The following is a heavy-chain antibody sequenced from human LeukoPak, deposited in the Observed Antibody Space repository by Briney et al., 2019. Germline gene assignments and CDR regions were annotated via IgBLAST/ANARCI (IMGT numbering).Heavy chain of an antibody. V-gene: IGHV3-21*01. CDR1: GFTFSTYN. CDR2: ISSSSTYI. CDR3: ARDRDYAFDS. J-gene: IGHJ4*02. D-gene: IGHD4-17*01. Sequence: GGSLRLSCATSGFTFSTYNMNWVRQAPGKGLEWVSSISSSSTYIYYADSVKGRFTISRDNAKNSLYLQINSLRAEDTAVYYCARDRDYAFDSWGQGTLVTVSS.